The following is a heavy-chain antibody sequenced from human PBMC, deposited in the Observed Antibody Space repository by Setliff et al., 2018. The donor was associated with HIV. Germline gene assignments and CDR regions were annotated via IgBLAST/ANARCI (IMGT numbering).Heavy chain of an antibody. J-gene: IGHJ4*02. CDR1: GGSFSGHS. CDR3: ARATYGSGSYWGWGAQYRY. Sequence: SETLSLTCAVYGGSFSGHSWTWIRQPPGKGLEWIGEINRSGSANYNRSLKSRVTMSVDTSKNQFSLKLSSVTAADTAVYYCARATYGSGSYWGWGAQYRYWGQGTLVTVSS. CDR2: INRSGSA. V-gene: IGHV4-34*01. D-gene: IGHD3-10*01.